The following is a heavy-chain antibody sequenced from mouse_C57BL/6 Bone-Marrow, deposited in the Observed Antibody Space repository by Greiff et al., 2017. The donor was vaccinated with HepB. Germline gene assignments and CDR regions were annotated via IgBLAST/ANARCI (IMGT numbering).Heavy chain of an antibody. CDR3: ARDAFTTVVPYAMDY. J-gene: IGHJ4*01. CDR1: GFTFSDFY. D-gene: IGHD1-1*01. V-gene: IGHV7-1*01. Sequence: EVKLMESGGGLVQSGRSLRLSCATSGFTFSDFYMEWVRQAPGKGLEWIAASRNKANDYTTEYSASVKGRFIVSRDTSQSILYLQMNALRAEDTAIYYCARDAFTTVVPYAMDYWGQGTSVTVSS. CDR2: SRNKANDYTT.